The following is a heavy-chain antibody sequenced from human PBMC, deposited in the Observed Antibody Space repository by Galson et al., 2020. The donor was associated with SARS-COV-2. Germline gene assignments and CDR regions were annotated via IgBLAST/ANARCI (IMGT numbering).Heavy chain of an antibody. CDR1: GYSFTSYW. CDR3: ARQPGDNWNAYYYYMDV. V-gene: IGHV5-10-1*01. D-gene: IGHD1-1*01. CDR2: IDPSDSYT. Sequence: KIGESLKISCKGSGYSFTSYWISWVRQMPGKGLEWMGRIDPSDSYTNYSPSFQGHVTISADKSISTAYLQWSSLKASDTDMYYCARQPGDNWNAYYYYMDVWGKGTTVTVSS. J-gene: IGHJ6*03.